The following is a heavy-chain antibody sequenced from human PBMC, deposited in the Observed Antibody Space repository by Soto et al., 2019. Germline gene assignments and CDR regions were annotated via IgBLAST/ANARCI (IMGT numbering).Heavy chain of an antibody. CDR2: ISGSGGST. D-gene: IGHD6-19*01. Sequence: PGGSLRLSCAASGFTFSSYAMSWVRQAPGKGLEWVSAISGSGGSTYYADSVKGRFTISRDNSKNTLYLQVNSLRAEDTAVYYCAKDTSSSGPYGMDVCGPGPTLTVSS. CDR3: AKDTSSSGPYGMDV. J-gene: IGHJ6*02. V-gene: IGHV3-23*01. CDR1: GFTFSSYA.